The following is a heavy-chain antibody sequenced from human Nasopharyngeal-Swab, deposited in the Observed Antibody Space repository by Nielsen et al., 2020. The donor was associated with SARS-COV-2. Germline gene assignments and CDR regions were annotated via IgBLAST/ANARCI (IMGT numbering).Heavy chain of an antibody. J-gene: IGHJ4*02. CDR1: GFIFSTYG. D-gene: IGHD2/OR15-2a*01. Sequence: GESLKISCAASGFIFSTYGMHWVRQSPVKGLEWLTNIWYDGSNKYYADSVKGRFTVPRDNSKNTLSLQMNSLRAEDTAVYYCAKDLRGPYFFWGQGTLVTVSS. CDR3: AKDLRGPYFF. CDR2: IWYDGSNK. V-gene: IGHV3-33*06.